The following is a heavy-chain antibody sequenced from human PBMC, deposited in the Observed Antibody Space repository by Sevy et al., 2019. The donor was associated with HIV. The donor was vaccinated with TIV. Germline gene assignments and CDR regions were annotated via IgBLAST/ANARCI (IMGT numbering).Heavy chain of an antibody. CDR1: GFTFNFHG. D-gene: IGHD3-10*02. CDR3: TKESLRGNYARGDFDR. V-gene: IGHV3-30*02. CDR2: IWHDGSNK. J-gene: IGHJ4*02. Sequence: GGSLRLSCAASGFTFNFHGMHWVRQAPGKGLEWVAFIWHDGSNKYMADSVKGRFTISRDNSKNTLFLQMNSLTPNDTAVYSCTKESLRGNYARGDFDRWGQGTLVTVSS.